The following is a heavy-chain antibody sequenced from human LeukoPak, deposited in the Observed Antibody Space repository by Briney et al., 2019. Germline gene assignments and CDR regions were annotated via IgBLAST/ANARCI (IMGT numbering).Heavy chain of an antibody. CDR1: GYSFTSYW. CDR2: IYPGDSDT. J-gene: IGHJ3*02. V-gene: IGHV5-51*01. D-gene: IGHD3-10*01. CDR3: ASSYYYGSGSYYPLRYDAFDI. Sequence: LGESLKISCKGSGYSFTSYWTGWVRQMPGKGLEWMGIIYPGDSDTRYSPSFQGQVTISADKSISTAYLQWSSLKASDTAMYYCASSYYYGSGSYYPLRYDAFDIWGQGTMVTVSS.